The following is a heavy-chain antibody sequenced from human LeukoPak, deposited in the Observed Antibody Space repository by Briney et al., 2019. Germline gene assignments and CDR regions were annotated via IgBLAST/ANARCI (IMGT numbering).Heavy chain of an antibody. CDR2: IWYDGSNQ. CDR3: VRDQLIRSGDWYFDH. CDR1: GFTFSRYG. Sequence: GGSLRLSCAASGFTFSRYGMHWVRQAPGKGLEWVAVIWYDGSNQYYADSVKGRFTISRDNSKNTLYLQLNSLRAEDTAVYYCVRDQLIRSGDWYFDHWGRGTLVTVSS. J-gene: IGHJ2*01. D-gene: IGHD3-10*01. V-gene: IGHV3-33*01.